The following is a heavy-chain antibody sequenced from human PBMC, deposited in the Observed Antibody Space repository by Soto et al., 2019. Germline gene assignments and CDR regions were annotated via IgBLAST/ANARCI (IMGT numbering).Heavy chain of an antibody. CDR2: VSHDGRNT. CDR1: GFTFSDYA. V-gene: IGHV3-30*18. Sequence: PWGSLRLSWAASGFTFSDYAMHWVLQAPGKGLEWVAVVSHDGRNTHYADSVKGRFTISRDNSKNTLYLQMDSLRAEDTAVYYCAKDNCISTSCYRLYNWFDPWGQGTLVTVSS. D-gene: IGHD2-2*01. J-gene: IGHJ5*02. CDR3: AKDNCISTSCYRLYNWFDP.